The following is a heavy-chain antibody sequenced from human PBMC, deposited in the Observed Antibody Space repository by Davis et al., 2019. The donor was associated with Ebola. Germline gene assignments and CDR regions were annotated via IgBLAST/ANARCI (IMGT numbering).Heavy chain of an antibody. D-gene: IGHD3-10*01. Sequence: GGSLRLSCAAPGFTFSSYWMHWVRQAPGKGLEWVSGTSWNSGSIGYADSVKGRFTISRDNAKNSLYLQMNSLRAEDTALYYCAKAVTPMDYFDYWGQGTLVTVSS. CDR2: TSWNSGSI. CDR3: AKAVTPMDYFDY. J-gene: IGHJ4*02. V-gene: IGHV3-9*01. CDR1: GFTFSSYW.